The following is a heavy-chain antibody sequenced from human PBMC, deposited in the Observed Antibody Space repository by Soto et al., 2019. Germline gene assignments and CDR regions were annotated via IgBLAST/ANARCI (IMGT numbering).Heavy chain of an antibody. CDR2: ISGSGGST. CDR1: GFTFSSYA. D-gene: IGHD6-19*01. Sequence: GGSLRLSCAASGFTFSSYAMSWVRQAPGKGLEWVSAISGSGGSTYYADSVKGRFTISRDNSKNTLYLQMNSLRAEDTAVYYCAKDRKGGWWYSGMDVWGQGTTVTVSS. J-gene: IGHJ6*02. CDR3: AKDRKGGWWYSGMDV. V-gene: IGHV3-23*01.